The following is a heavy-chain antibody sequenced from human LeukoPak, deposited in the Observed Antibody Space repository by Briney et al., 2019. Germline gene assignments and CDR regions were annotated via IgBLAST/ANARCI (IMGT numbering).Heavy chain of an antibody. D-gene: IGHD3-10*01. CDR1: GFTFTSYG. V-gene: IGHV1-8*01. CDR2: MNPNNGNT. Sequence: ASVKVSCKASGFTFTSYGINWVRQASGQGLEWMGWMNPNNGNTGYAQKFQGRVTMTRDTSISTAYMELRGLRSEDTAVYYCVRDGEGVAISVNYWFDPWGQGTLVAVSS. J-gene: IGHJ5*02. CDR3: VRDGEGVAISVNYWFDP.